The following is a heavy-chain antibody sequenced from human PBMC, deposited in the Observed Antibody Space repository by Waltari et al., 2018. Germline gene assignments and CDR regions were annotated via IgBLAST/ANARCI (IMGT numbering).Heavy chain of an antibody. CDR3: ARERGGWYKDAPDYDWFDP. J-gene: IGHJ5*02. D-gene: IGHD6-19*01. V-gene: IGHV4-38-2*02. Sequence: YWGWIRQPPGKGLEWIGSIYHSGSTYYNPSLKSRVTISVDTSKNQFSLKLSSVTAAGTAVYYCARERGGWYKDAPDYDWFDPWGQGTLVTVSS. CDR2: IYHSGST. CDR1: Y.